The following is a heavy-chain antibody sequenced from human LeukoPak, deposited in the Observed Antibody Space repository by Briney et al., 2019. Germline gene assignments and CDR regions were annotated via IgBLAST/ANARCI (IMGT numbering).Heavy chain of an antibody. CDR1: AFIVSSYS. D-gene: IGHD6-13*01. CDR2: ISDSGGST. Sequence: GGSLRLSSATSAFIVSSYSMTWVRQAPAKGMEWVSDISDSGGSTYYADYVKDRTTISRDNSKDTLYLQMNSLRAEDTAVYNCAKGSEAVDYWGQGTLVTVSS. J-gene: IGHJ4*02. V-gene: IGHV3-23*01. CDR3: AKGSEAVDY.